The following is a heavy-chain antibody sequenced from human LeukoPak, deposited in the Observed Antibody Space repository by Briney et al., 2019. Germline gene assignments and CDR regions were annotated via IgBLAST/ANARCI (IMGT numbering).Heavy chain of an antibody. V-gene: IGHV4-34*01. D-gene: IGHD6-13*01. CDR2: INHSGST. CDR3: ARVVSSSWYLMTYYYYYMDV. Sequence: PSETLSLTWAVYGGSFSGYYWSWIRQPPGKGLEWIGEINHSGSTNYNPSLKSRVTISVDTSKNQFSLKLSSVTAADTAVYYCARVVSSSWYLMTYYYYYMDVWGKGTTVTVSS. J-gene: IGHJ6*03. CDR1: GGSFSGYY.